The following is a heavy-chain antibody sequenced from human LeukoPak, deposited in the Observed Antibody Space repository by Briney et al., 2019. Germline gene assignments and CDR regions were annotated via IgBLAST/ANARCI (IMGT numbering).Heavy chain of an antibody. V-gene: IGHV4-34*01. CDR2: INHSGST. CDR3: ARGRGYSYVRY. Sequence: GSLRLSCAASGFTFSDYYMSWIRQPPGKGLEWIGEINHSGSTNYNPSLKSRVTISVDTSKNQFSLKLSSVTAADTAVYYCARGRGYSYVRYWGQGTLVTVSS. J-gene: IGHJ4*02. CDR1: GFTFSDYY. D-gene: IGHD5-18*01.